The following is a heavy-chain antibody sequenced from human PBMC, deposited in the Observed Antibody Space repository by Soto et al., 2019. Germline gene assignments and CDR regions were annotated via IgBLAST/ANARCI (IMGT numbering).Heavy chain of an antibody. D-gene: IGHD2-15*01. V-gene: IGHV3-30-3*01. J-gene: IGHJ4*02. CDR2: ISYDGSNK. Sequence: LRLSCAASGSTFSSYAMHWVRQAPGKGLEWVAVISYDGSNKYYADSVKGRFTISRDNSKNTLYLQMNSLRAEDTAVYYCARERGGDIVVVVAATFDYWGQGTLVTVSS. CDR1: GSTFSSYA. CDR3: ARERGGDIVVVVAATFDY.